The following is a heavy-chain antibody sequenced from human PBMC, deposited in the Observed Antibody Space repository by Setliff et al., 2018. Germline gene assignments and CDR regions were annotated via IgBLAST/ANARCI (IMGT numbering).Heavy chain of an antibody. CDR2: IHVSGGTT. V-gene: IGHV3-23*01. D-gene: IGHD4-17*01. CDR3: ARDPNGDYVGAFDP. CDR1: TFTFTKYA. J-gene: IGHJ5*02. Sequence: GRSLRLSCEASTFTFTKYAVTWVRQAPGKGLEWVSSIHVSGGTTYYADSVKGRFTISRANSRNTLYLQMNSLRAEDTASYYCARDPNGDYVGAFDPWGQGILVTVSS.